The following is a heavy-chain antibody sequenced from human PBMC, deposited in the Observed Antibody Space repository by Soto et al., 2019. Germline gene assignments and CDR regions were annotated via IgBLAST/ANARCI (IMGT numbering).Heavy chain of an antibody. V-gene: IGHV4-30-2*01. D-gene: IGHD4-17*01. Sequence: SETLSLTCAVSGGSISSGGYSWNWIRQPPGKGLEWIGYIYHSGSTYYNPSLKSRVIISVDKSKNQFSLKLSSVTAADTAVYYCARENGDYGFDYWGQGTLGTAPQ. CDR1: GGSISSGGYS. J-gene: IGHJ4*02. CDR3: ARENGDYGFDY. CDR2: IYHSGST.